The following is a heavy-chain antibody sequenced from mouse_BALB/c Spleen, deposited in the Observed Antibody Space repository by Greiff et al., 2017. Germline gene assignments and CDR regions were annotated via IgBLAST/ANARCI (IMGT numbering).Heavy chain of an antibody. Sequence: EVKLVESGGGLVKPGGSLKLSCAASGFTFSDYYMYWVRQTPEKRLEWVATISDGGSYTYYPDSVKGRFTISRDNAKNNLYLQMSSLKSEDTAMYYCARGGDSGFAMDYWGQGTSVTVSS. J-gene: IGHJ4*01. CDR2: ISDGGSYT. CDR1: GFTFSDYY. CDR3: ARGGDSGFAMDY. V-gene: IGHV5-4*02.